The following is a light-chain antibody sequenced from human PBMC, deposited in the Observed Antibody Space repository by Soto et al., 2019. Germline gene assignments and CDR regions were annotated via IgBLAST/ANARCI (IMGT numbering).Light chain of an antibody. CDR3: QQYNSYSGRFT. Sequence: DIQMTQSPSTLSASVGDRVTITCRASQSISSWLAWYQQKPGKAPKLLIYGASSLETGVRSRFSGSGSGTEFTLTGSSLHADDFAAYNFQQYNSYSGRFTFGAGTKVDIK. V-gene: IGKV1-5*01. CDR1: QSISSW. J-gene: IGKJ3*01. CDR2: GAS.